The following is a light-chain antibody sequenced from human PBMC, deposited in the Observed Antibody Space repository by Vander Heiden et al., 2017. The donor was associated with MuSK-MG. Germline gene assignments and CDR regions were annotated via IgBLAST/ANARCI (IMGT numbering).Light chain of an antibody. Sequence: LVLTQSPATLSLSPGEGATLSCRASQSVSSYFGWYQQKPGQAPRLIIYDASNSASSIPGRFSGSGCGTDFTLTSSRREPEDFAVYYWQQRSNFITFGGGTKVEIK. CDR3: QQRSNFIT. CDR1: QSVSSY. CDR2: DAS. V-gene: IGKV3-11*01. J-gene: IGKJ4*01.